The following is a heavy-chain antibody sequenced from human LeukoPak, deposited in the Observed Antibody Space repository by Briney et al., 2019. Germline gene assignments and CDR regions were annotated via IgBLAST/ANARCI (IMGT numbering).Heavy chain of an antibody. CDR2: IYYSGSI. CDR3: ARDPHMVRGISH. Sequence: PSETLSLTCTVSGDSISSSRYYWGWIRQPPGKGLEWIGSIYYSGSIYYNPSLKSRVTISVDTSKNQLFLKLSSVTAADTAVYYCARDPHMVRGISHWGQGNLVTVSS. D-gene: IGHD3-10*01. V-gene: IGHV4-39*07. J-gene: IGHJ1*01. CDR1: GDSISSSRYY.